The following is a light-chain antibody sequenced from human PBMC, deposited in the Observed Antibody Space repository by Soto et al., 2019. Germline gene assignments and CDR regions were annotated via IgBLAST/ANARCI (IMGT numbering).Light chain of an antibody. J-gene: IGKJ1*01. CDR2: GAS. Sequence: EIVLTQSPGTLSLSPGERATLSCRASQRVSSTCLAWYRQKPGQAPRLLIYGASSRATGIPDRISGSGSGTDFTLTIDRLEPEDFAVYYCQQYGTSPQTFDQGTKVEIK. CDR3: QQYGTSPQT. CDR1: QRVSSTC. V-gene: IGKV3-20*01.